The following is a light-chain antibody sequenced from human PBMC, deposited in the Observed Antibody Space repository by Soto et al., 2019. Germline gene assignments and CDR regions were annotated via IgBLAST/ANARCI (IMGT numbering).Light chain of an antibody. V-gene: IGKV3-20*01. CDR1: QSVSNNY. J-gene: IGKJ1*01. Sequence: ELALTQSPGTLFLSPGERATLSCRASQSVSNNYLAWYQQQPGQAPRLLIYGASNRATGIPDRFSGSGSGTDFTLTISRLEPEDFAVYYCQQYGSSGTFGQGTKVDIK. CDR2: GAS. CDR3: QQYGSSGT.